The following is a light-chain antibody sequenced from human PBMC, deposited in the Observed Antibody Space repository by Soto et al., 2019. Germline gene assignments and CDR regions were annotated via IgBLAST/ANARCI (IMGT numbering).Light chain of an antibody. CDR3: QQYNSWKRT. Sequence: DIQMTQSPSTLSASVGYRVTITCRASQSISSWLAWYQQKPGKAPKLLIYDASSLESGVPSRFSGSGSGTEFTLTISSLQPDDFATYYCQQYNSWKRTFGQGTKVDIK. CDR2: DAS. J-gene: IGKJ1*01. V-gene: IGKV1-5*01. CDR1: QSISSW.